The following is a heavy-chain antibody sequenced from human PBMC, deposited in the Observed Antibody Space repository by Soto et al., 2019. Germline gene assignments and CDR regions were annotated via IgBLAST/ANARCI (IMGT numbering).Heavy chain of an antibody. CDR1: GFTFSSYG. J-gene: IGHJ6*03. CDR3: AKDAITTAPAYYMDV. Sequence: PGGSLRLSCAASGFTFSSYGMHWVRQAPGKGLEWVAVISYDGSNKYYADSVKGRFTISRDNSKNTLYLQMNSLRAEDTAVYYCAKDAITTAPAYYMDVWGKGTTVTVSS. CDR2: ISYDGSNK. D-gene: IGHD4-17*01. V-gene: IGHV3-30*18.